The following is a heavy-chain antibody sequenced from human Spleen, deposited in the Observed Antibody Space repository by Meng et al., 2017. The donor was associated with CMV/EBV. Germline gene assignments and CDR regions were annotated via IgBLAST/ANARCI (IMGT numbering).Heavy chain of an antibody. CDR1: GGTFSSYA. Sequence: SVKVSCKASGGTFSSYAISWVRQAPGQGLEWMGGIIPTLGITNYAQKFQGRVTITADKSTSTAYMEINSLRSDDTAVYYCAREGYCDSTNCYGNAFDIWAQGTMVTVSS. V-gene: IGHV1-69*10. CDR2: IIPTLGIT. CDR3: AREGYCDSTNCYGNAFDI. J-gene: IGHJ3*02. D-gene: IGHD2-2*01.